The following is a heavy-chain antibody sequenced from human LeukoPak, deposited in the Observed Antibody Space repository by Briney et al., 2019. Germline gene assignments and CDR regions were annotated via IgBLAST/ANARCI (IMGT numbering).Heavy chain of an antibody. D-gene: IGHD3-16*01. CDR2: ISGSGGST. J-gene: IGHJ6*03. Sequence: PGGYLRLSCAASGFTFSSYAMSWVRQAPGKGLEWVSAISGSGGSTYYADSVKGRFTISRDNSKNTLYLQMNSLRAEDTAVYYCAEDRFGYYYMDVWDKGTTVTVSS. CDR1: GFTFSSYA. V-gene: IGHV3-23*01. CDR3: AEDRFGYYYMDV.